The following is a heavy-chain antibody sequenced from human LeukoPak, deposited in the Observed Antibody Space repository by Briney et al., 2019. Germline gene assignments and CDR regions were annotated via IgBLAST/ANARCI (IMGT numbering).Heavy chain of an antibody. CDR3: ARGCTSTSCYDY. CDR1: GFTFSSYE. Sequence: GGSLRLSCAASGFTFSSYEMNWVRQAPGKGLEWVSYISSSGSTIYYADSVKGRSTVSRDNTKNSLYLQMNSLRAEDTAVYYCARGCTSTSCYDYWGQGTLVTVSS. V-gene: IGHV3-48*03. J-gene: IGHJ4*02. CDR2: ISSSGSTI. D-gene: IGHD2-2*01.